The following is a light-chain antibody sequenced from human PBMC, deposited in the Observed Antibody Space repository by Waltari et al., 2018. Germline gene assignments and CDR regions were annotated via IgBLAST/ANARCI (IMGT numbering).Light chain of an antibody. Sequence: QSVLTQPPSASGTPGQTVSISCSGGSSNIAVNTVNWYQQLPGMAPKLLINGNNRRPSGLPDRFAGSKSGTSASLAISGLQSEDEADYYCAAWDDSLYGRVFGGGTKLTAL. CDR3: AAWDDSLYGRV. CDR1: SSNIAVNT. CDR2: GNN. V-gene: IGLV1-44*01. J-gene: IGLJ2*01.